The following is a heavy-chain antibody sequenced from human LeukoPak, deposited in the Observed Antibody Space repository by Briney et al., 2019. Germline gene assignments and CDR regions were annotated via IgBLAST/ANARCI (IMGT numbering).Heavy chain of an antibody. J-gene: IGHJ4*02. CDR3: ATGDPPGY. CDR1: GGSFSGYY. V-gene: IGHV4-34*01. CDR2: INHSGST. Sequence: PSETLSLTCAVYGGSFSGYYWSWIRQPPGKELEWIGEINHSGSTNYNPSLKSRVTISVDTSKNQFSLKLSSVTAADTAVYYCATGDPPGYWGQGTLVTVSS. D-gene: IGHD2-21*02.